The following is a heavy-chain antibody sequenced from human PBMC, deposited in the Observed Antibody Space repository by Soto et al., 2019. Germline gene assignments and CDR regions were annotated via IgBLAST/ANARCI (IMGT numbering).Heavy chain of an antibody. J-gene: IGHJ4*02. CDR1: GFTVSSDY. CDR3: ASRTWTV. Sequence: EVQAVESGGGLVQPGGSLRLSCSASGFTVSSDYMSWVRQAPGKGLEWVSVIYSGASTYYADSVKDRFTISRDNSKNTMYLKMNSLRAEDTAVYYCASRTWTVWGQGTLVTVSA. V-gene: IGHV3-66*01. D-gene: IGHD5-12*01. CDR2: IYSGAST.